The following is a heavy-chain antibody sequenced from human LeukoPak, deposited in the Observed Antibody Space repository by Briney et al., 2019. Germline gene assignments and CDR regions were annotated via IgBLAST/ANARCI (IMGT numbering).Heavy chain of an antibody. V-gene: IGHV3-11*01. CDR1: GFTFSDYY. CDR3: ARREYRKQQLPTKDSRWYYFDY. D-gene: IGHD6-13*01. Sequence: PGGSLRLSCTASGFTFSDYYMSWIRQAPGKGLEWVSYISSSGSTIYYADSVKGRFTISRDNAKNSLYLQMNSLRAEDTAVYYCARREYRKQQLPTKDSRWYYFDYWGQGTLVTVSS. CDR2: ISSSGSTI. J-gene: IGHJ4*02.